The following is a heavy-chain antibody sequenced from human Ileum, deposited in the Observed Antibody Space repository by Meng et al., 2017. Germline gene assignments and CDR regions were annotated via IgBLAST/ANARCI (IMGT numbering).Heavy chain of an antibody. D-gene: IGHD2-2*01. CDR1: GFTFSSYS. CDR2: ISSSSSYI. CDR3: ARDRDPAGTFDY. Sequence: GESLKISCAASGFTFSSYSMNWVRQAPGKGLEWVSSISSSSSYIYSADSVKGRFTISRDNAKNSLYLQMNSLRAEDTAVYYCARDRDPAGTFDYWGQGTLVTVSS. J-gene: IGHJ4*02. V-gene: IGHV3-21*01.